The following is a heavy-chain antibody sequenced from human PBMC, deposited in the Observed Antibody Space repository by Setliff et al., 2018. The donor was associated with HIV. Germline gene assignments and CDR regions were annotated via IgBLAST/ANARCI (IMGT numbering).Heavy chain of an antibody. Sequence: GESLRLSCAASGFTFRNHAMHWVRQAPGKGLEWVAVISYDGSNKFYADSVEGRFTISRDNSKNTLYLQMNSLRAEDTAVYYCAREEYTQYYFDYWGQGTLVTVSS. CDR3: AREEYTQYYFDY. CDR2: ISYDGSNK. J-gene: IGHJ4*02. V-gene: IGHV3-30*04. CDR1: GFTFRNHA. D-gene: IGHD6-6*01.